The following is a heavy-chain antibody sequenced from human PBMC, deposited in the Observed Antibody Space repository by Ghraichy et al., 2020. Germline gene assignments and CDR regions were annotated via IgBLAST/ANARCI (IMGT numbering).Heavy chain of an antibody. Sequence: GSLRLSCAASGFTFSSYGMHWVRQAPGKGLEWVAVISYDGSNKYYADSVKGRFTISRDNSKNTLYLQMNSLRAEDTAVYYCARAGYCSGGSCYSYGMDVWGQGTTVTVSS. CDR3: ARAGYCSGGSCYSYGMDV. D-gene: IGHD2-15*01. CDR2: ISYDGSNK. J-gene: IGHJ6*02. V-gene: IGHV3-30*03. CDR1: GFTFSSYG.